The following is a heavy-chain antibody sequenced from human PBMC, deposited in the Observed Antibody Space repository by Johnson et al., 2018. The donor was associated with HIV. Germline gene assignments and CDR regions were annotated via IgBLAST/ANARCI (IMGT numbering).Heavy chain of an antibody. J-gene: IGHJ3*02. Sequence: QVQLVESGGGVVQPGRSLRLSCAASGFTFSSYAMHWVRQAPGKGLEWVAVISYDGSNKYYADSVKGRFTISRDNSENTLYLQMNSLRAEDTAVYYCARAGVVFSTASHDAFDIWGQGTMVTVSS. D-gene: IGHD2-21*01. V-gene: IGHV3-30*04. CDR1: GFTFSSYA. CDR3: ARAGVVFSTASHDAFDI. CDR2: ISYDGSNK.